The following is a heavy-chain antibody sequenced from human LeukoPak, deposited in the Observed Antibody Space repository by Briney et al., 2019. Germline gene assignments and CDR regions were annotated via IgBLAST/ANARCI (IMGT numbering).Heavy chain of an antibody. V-gene: IGHV4-34*01. CDR1: GGSFSGYY. CDR2: INHSGST. Sequence: SETLSLTCAVYGGSFSGYYLSWIRQPPGKGLEWIGEINHSGSTNYNPSLKSRVTISVDTSKNQFSLKLSSVTAADTAVYYCATNPPDIVATTYYYYMDVWGKGTTVTVSS. J-gene: IGHJ6*03. D-gene: IGHD5-12*01. CDR3: ATNPPDIVATTYYYYMDV.